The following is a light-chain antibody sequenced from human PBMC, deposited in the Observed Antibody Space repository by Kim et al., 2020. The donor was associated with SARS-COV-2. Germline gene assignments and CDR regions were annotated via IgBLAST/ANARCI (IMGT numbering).Light chain of an antibody. Sequence: AIRMTQSPSSLSASTGDRVTITCRASQDVSSYLAWYQQKPGKAPNLLIYAASTLRSGVPSRFGGSRSGTDFTLTISWLQSEDFATYYCQQYSSYPITFGQGTRLEIK. CDR1: QDVSSY. CDR2: AAS. CDR3: QQYSSYPIT. J-gene: IGKJ5*01. V-gene: IGKV1-8*01.